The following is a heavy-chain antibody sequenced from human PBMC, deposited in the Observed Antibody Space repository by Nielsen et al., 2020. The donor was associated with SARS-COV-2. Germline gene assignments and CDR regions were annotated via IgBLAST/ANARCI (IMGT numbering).Heavy chain of an antibody. V-gene: IGHV3-23*01. D-gene: IGHD3-22*01. CDR3: ARAEAYYDSSGYPYYFDY. CDR2: VSGSGYST. Sequence: GESLKISCAASGFTFSSYSMNWVRQAPGKGLEWVSGVSGSGYSTYYADSVKGRFTISRDNSKNTLYLQMNSLRAEDTAVYYCARAEAYYDSSGYPYYFDYWGQGTLVTVSS. J-gene: IGHJ4*02. CDR1: GFTFSSYS.